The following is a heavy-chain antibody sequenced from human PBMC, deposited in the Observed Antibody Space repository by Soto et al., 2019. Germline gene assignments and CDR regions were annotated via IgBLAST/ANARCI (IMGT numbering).Heavy chain of an antibody. Sequence: VQLVESGGGVVQPGTSLTLSCEASGFTFTNYGLHWFRQAPGKGLEWVAVVWYDGLNKYYADSVKGRFIISRDNGKNTVSLQMHSLRVDDTAVYYCARDNXXXGAXFYSDFWGQGTHVTVAS. CDR3: ARDNXXXGAXFYSDF. CDR2: VWYDGLNK. CDR1: GFTFTNYG. J-gene: IGHJ4*02. V-gene: IGHV3-33*01. D-gene: IGHD1-26*01.